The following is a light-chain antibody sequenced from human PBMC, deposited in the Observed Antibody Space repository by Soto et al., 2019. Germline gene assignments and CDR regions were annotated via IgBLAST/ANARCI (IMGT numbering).Light chain of an antibody. CDR2: AAS. CDR3: QKYNSAPWT. J-gene: IGKJ1*01. V-gene: IGKV1-27*01. CDR1: QGISNQ. Sequence: DIQMTQSPSSLSASIGDRVTITCRASQGISNQLAWYQQKAGKVPKILIYAASTLRSGVPSRFSGSGSGTDFTLTIISLQPEDVATYYCQKYNSAPWTFGQGTKVEIK.